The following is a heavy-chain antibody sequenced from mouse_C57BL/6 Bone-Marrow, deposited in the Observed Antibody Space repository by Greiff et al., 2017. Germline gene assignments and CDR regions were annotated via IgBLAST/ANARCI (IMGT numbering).Heavy chain of an antibody. CDR2: IYPGSGNT. CDR1: GYSFTSYY. J-gene: IGHJ1*03. Sequence: VQLQQSGPELVKPGASVKISCKASGYSFTSYYIHWVKQRPGQGLEWIGWIYPGSGNTKYNEKFKGKATLTADTSSSTAYMQLSSLTSEDSAVYYCARSGGLRRDWYFDVWGTGTTVTVSS. V-gene: IGHV1-66*01. CDR3: ARSGGLRRDWYFDV. D-gene: IGHD2-4*01.